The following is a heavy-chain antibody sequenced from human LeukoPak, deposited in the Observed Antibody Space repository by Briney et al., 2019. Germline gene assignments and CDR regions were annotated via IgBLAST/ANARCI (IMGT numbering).Heavy chain of an antibody. D-gene: IGHD2-2*01. CDR2: IIPVFGAT. Sequence: SVKVSCKASGGTFSNFAVSWVRQAPGQGLEWMGGIIPVFGATTYAENFQDRVTITADESTGTAYMELSSLKSDDTAVYYCARVPPYCSTTTCYAPFDYWGQGTLVTVSS. V-gene: IGHV1-69*01. CDR1: GGTFSNFA. CDR3: ARVPPYCSTTTCYAPFDY. J-gene: IGHJ4*02.